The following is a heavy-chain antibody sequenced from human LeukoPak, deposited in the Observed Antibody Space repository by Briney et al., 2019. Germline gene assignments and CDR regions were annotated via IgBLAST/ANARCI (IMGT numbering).Heavy chain of an antibody. CDR1: GFSFSNHW. V-gene: IGHV3-74*03. CDR3: TSDVSQSSSWYGEFDY. CDR2: INSDGSST. D-gene: IGHD6-13*01. J-gene: IGHJ4*02. Sequence: GGSLRLSCAASGFSFSNHWMHWVRQVPGKGLVWVSRINSDGSSTTYADSVKGRFTISRDNAKNTLYLQMNSLRDEDTAVYYCTSDVSQSSSWYGEFDYWGQGTQVTVSS.